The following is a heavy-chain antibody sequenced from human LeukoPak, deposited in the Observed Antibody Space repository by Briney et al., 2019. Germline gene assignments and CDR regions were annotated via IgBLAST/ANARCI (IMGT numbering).Heavy chain of an antibody. D-gene: IGHD2-8*01. CDR1: GGSISSYY. J-gene: IGHJ5*02. Sequence: PSETLSLTCTVSGGSISSYYRSWIRQPPGKGLEWIGYIYYSGSTNYNPSLKSRVTISVDTSKNQFSLKLSSVTAADTAVYYCARHFSLPMYLYWFDPWGQGTLVTVSS. CDR2: IYYSGST. V-gene: IGHV4-59*08. CDR3: ARHFSLPMYLYWFDP.